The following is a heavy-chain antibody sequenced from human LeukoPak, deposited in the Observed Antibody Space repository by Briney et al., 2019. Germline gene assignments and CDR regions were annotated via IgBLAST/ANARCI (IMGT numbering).Heavy chain of an antibody. J-gene: IGHJ6*03. CDR1: GYTFTGYY. CDR2: INPNSGGT. D-gene: IGHD2-2*01. Sequence: ASVKVSCKASGYTFTGYYMHWVRQAPGQGLEWMGWINPNSGGTNYAQKFQGWVTMTRDTSISTAYMELSRLRSDDTAVYYCARDPLGDIVVVPAAYYMDVWGKGTTVTVSS. CDR3: ARDPLGDIVVVPAAYYMDV. V-gene: IGHV1-2*04.